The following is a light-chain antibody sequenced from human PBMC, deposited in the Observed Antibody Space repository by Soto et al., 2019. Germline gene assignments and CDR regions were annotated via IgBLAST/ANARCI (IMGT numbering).Light chain of an antibody. J-gene: IGLJ1*01. V-gene: IGLV2-23*01. CDR3: CSYAGSSTYV. Sequence: QSALTQPASVSGSPGQSITISCTGTSSNVGRYNLVSWYQQHPGKAPKLMIYEDSKRPSGVSNRFSGSKSGNTASLTISGLQAEDEADYYCCSYAGSSTYVFGTGTKLTVL. CDR2: EDS. CDR1: SSNVGRYNL.